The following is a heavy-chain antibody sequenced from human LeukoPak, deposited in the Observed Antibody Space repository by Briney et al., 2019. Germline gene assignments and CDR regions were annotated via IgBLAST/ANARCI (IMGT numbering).Heavy chain of an antibody. V-gene: IGHV1-69*13. D-gene: IGHD2-15*01. CDR1: GGTFSSYA. J-gene: IGHJ4*02. Sequence: ASVKVSCKASGGTFSSYAISWVRQAPGQGLEWMGGIVPIFGTANYAQKFQGRVTITADESTSTAYMELSSLGSEDTAVYYCARGATCSGGSCYPILWGQGTLVTVSS. CDR3: ARGATCSGGSCYPIL. CDR2: IVPIFGTA.